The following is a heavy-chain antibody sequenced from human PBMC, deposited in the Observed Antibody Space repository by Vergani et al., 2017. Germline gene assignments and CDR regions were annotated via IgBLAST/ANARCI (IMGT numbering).Heavy chain of an antibody. V-gene: IGHV3-48*01. J-gene: IGHJ6*03. CDR3: ARDGWELLDYFYYMDV. Sequence: EVQLLESGGDLVQPGGSLRLSCVVSGFDFSSYIMNWVRQAPGKGLEWVSLVSTGTKSQSYAESVKGRFTISRDSAKNSLYLQMDSLRAEDTAVYYCARDGWELLDYFYYMDVWGKGTTVTVSS. CDR1: GFDFSSYI. CDR2: VSTGTKSQ. D-gene: IGHD1-26*01.